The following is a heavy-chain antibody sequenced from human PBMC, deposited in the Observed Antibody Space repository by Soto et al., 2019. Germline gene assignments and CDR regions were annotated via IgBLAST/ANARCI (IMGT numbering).Heavy chain of an antibody. J-gene: IGHJ4*02. V-gene: IGHV1-18*01. CDR3: ARVSFTTVSSTSCPNY. D-gene: IGHD2-2*01. Sequence: QVQLVQSGAEVKKPGASVKVSCKASGYTFTSYGISWVRQAPGQGLEWMGWISAYNGNTNYAQKLQGRVTMTTDTATSTAYMELRSLRSDDTAVYYCARVSFTTVSSTSCPNYWGQGTLVTVSS. CDR1: GYTFTSYG. CDR2: ISAYNGNT.